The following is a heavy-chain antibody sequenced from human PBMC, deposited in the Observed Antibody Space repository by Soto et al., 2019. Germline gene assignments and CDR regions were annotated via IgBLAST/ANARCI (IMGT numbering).Heavy chain of an antibody. D-gene: IGHD1-26*01. CDR2: INPNSGGT. Sequence: ASVKVSCKASGYTFTGYYMHWVRQAPGQGLEWMGWINPNSGGTNYAQKFQGRVTMTRDTSISTAYMELSRLRSDDTAVYYCARDLPRELPTNTYYYYGMDVWGQGTKVTVYS. CDR3: ARDLPRELPTNTYYYYGMDV. J-gene: IGHJ6*02. CDR1: GYTFTGYY. V-gene: IGHV1-2*02.